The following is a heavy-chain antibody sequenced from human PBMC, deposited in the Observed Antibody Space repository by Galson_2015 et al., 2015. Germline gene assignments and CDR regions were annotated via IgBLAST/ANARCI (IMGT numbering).Heavy chain of an antibody. V-gene: IGHV3-9*01. CDR3: AKENGGDYYFDY. CDR1: GFSFDDYA. CDR2: ISWNSGSI. J-gene: IGHJ4*02. Sequence: SLRLSCAASGFSFDDYAMHWVRQAPGKGLEWVSGISWNSGSIDYADSVKGRFTISRDNAKNSLYLQMKSLRAEDTAFYYCAKENGGDYYFDYWGQGTLVTVSS. D-gene: IGHD2-21*02.